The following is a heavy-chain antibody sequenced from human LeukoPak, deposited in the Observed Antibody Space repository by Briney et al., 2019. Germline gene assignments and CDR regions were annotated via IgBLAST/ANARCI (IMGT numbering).Heavy chain of an antibody. CDR2: IKQGGSEN. D-gene: IGHD2-2*01. Sequence: PGGSLRLSCAASGFTFSTYWMSWVREAPGKGLEGVANIKQGGSENYYVYSVKGRFTISRDNANESLYLQMNSLRVEDTAVYYCARGEYQLPGDSWGQGTLVTVSS. V-gene: IGHV3-7*03. J-gene: IGHJ4*02. CDR1: GFTFSTYW. CDR3: ARGEYQLPGDS.